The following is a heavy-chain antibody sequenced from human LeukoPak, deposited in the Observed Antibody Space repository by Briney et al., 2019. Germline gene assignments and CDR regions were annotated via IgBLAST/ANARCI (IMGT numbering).Heavy chain of an antibody. Sequence: SETLSLTCAVYGGSFSGYYWSWIRQPPGKGLEWIGEINHSGSTNYNPSLKSRVTISVDKSKNQFSLKLSSVTAADTAVYYCARDASGSYYFSSWFDPWGQGTLVTVSS. D-gene: IGHD1-26*01. CDR1: GGSFSGYY. CDR2: INHSGST. V-gene: IGHV4-34*01. CDR3: ARDASGSYYFSSWFDP. J-gene: IGHJ5*02.